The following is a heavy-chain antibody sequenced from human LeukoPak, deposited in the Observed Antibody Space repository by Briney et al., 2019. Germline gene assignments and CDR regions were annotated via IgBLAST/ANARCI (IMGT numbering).Heavy chain of an antibody. Sequence: PWGSLRLSCAASGFTFSSYSMNWVRQAPGKGLEWVSYISSSSSYIYYADSVKGRFTISRDNAKNSLYLQMNSLRAEDTAVYYCARESQGYCSSTSCYALGAFDIWGQGTMVTVSS. J-gene: IGHJ3*02. D-gene: IGHD2-2*01. CDR1: GFTFSSYS. V-gene: IGHV3-21*01. CDR3: ARESQGYCSSTSCYALGAFDI. CDR2: ISSSSSYI.